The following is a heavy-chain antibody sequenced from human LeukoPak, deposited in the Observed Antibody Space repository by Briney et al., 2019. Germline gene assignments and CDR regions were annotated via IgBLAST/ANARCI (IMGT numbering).Heavy chain of an antibody. CDR2: IYHSGST. D-gene: IGHD5-24*01. CDR1: GGSISSSSYY. Sequence: SETLSLTCTVSGGSISSSSYYWAWIRQPPGTGLEWIGSIYHSGSTYYNPSLKSRVTISVDTSKNQFSLKLSSVTAADTAVYYCARGWLQFIDYWGQGTLVTVSS. CDR3: ARGWLQFIDY. J-gene: IGHJ4*02. V-gene: IGHV4-39*07.